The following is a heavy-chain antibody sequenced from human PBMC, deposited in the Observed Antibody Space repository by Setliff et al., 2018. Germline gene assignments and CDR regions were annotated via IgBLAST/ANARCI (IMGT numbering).Heavy chain of an antibody. V-gene: IGHV5-51*01. J-gene: IGHJ5*02. CDR1: GYSFSTCW. CDR2: IYPGDSIT. CDR3: ARHPYYYGSGTYLDNNNRWFDP. D-gene: IGHD3-10*01. Sequence: LKISCKGFGYSFSTCWIGWVRQMPGKGLEWMGIIYPGDSITRYSPSFQGQVTISVDKSINTAYLQWSSLRASDTAIYYCARHPYYYGSGTYLDNNNRWFDPWGQGTLVTVSS.